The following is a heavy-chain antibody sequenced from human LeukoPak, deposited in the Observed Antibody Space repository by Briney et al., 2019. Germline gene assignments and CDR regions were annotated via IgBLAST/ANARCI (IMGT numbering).Heavy chain of an antibody. D-gene: IGHD6-19*01. J-gene: IGHJ4*02. Sequence: GGSLRLSCAASGFTFSSYWLTWVRQAPGKGLEWVANIKQDGSEKYYADSVKGRFTISRDNAKNSLYLQMNSLRAEDTAVYHCARGSGWYDYWGQGTLVTVSS. V-gene: IGHV3-7*05. CDR2: IKQDGSEK. CDR1: GFTFSSYW. CDR3: ARGSGWYDY.